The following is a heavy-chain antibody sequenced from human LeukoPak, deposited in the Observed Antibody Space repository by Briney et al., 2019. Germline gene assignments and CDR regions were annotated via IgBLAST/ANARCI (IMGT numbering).Heavy chain of an antibody. J-gene: IGHJ4*02. V-gene: IGHV3-74*01. D-gene: IGHD3-3*01. CDR3: ARDRYDFWSGIFDY. Sequence: PGGSLRLSCAASGFTFSSYRMHWVRQAPGKGLVGVSRINSDGSSTSYADSVKGRFTISRDNAKNTLYLRMNSLRAEDTAVYYCARDRYDFWSGIFDYWGQGTLVTVSS. CDR1: GFTFSSYR. CDR2: INSDGSST.